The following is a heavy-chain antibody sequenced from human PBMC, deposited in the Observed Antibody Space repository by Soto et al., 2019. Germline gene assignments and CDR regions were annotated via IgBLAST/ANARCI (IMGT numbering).Heavy chain of an antibody. Sequence: EVQLVDSGGGLVQPGGSLRLSCAASGFTFSNFWMHWVRQVPGEGLVWVSRINSDGSTTNYADSVKGRFTISRDNAKSKLCLQMNSLRVQDTAVDYGARGSGVADYGGQGTLVTVSS. CDR3: ARGSGVADY. V-gene: IGHV3-74*01. J-gene: IGHJ4*02. CDR2: INSDGSTT. CDR1: GFTFSNFW. D-gene: IGHD2-15*01.